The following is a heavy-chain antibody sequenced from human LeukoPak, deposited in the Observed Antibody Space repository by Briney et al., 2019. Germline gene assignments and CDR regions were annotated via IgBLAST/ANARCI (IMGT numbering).Heavy chain of an antibody. CDR2: INHSGST. Sequence: SETLSLTCTVSGGSISSSSYYWGWIRQPPGKGLEWIGEINHSGSTNYNPSLKSRVTISVDTSKNQFSLKLSSVTAADTAVYYCARRAVAKRPFDYWGQGTLVTVSS. J-gene: IGHJ4*02. D-gene: IGHD6-19*01. CDR1: GGSISSSSYY. CDR3: ARRAVAKRPFDY. V-gene: IGHV4-39*07.